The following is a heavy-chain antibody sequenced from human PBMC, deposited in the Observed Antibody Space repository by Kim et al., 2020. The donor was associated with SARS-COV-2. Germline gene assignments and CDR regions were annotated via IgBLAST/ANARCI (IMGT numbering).Heavy chain of an antibody. J-gene: IGHJ4*02. D-gene: IGHD5-12*01. CDR1: GFTFSSYA. CDR2: ISSNGGST. V-gene: IGHV3-64D*09. CDR3: VKSPNSGYDYYYFDY. Sequence: GGSLRLSCSASGFTFSSYAMHWVRQAPGKGLEYVSAISSNGGSTYYADSVKGRFTISRDNSKNTLYLQMSSLRAEDTAVYYCVKSPNSGYDYYYFDYWGQGTLVTVSS.